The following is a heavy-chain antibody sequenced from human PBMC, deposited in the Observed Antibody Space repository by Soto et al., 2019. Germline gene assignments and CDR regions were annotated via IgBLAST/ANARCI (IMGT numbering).Heavy chain of an antibody. V-gene: IGHV3-23*01. CDR2: SGPTEAHAP. CDR1: GYPFGDYA. CDR3: AKDAIPYNGRDDAFDL. Sequence: EVHLLESGGELVQPGGTLILSCVASGYPFGDYAMRWVRQAPGKGLEWVSASGPTEAHAPAYAASVKGRFTISRDNSRNILYLQMTNLRAEDTGVYYCAKDAIPYNGRDDAFDLWGQGTMVTVSS. J-gene: IGHJ3*01. D-gene: IGHD2-2*02.